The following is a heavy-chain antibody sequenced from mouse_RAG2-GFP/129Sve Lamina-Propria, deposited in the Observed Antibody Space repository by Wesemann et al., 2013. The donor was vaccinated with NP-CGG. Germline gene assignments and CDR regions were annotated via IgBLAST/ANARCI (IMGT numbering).Heavy chain of an antibody. CDR2: IFPGSGST. CDR3: ARGDYGSRGNYFDY. V-gene: IGHV1-75*01. J-gene: IGHJ2*01. Sequence: PGQGLEWIGWIFPGSGSTYYNEKFKGKATLTVDKSSSTAYMLLSSLTSEDSAVYFCARGDYGSRGNYFDYWGQGTTLTVSS. D-gene: IGHD1-1*01.